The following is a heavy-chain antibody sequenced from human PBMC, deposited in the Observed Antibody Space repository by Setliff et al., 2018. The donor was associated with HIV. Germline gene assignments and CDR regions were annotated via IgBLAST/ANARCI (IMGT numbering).Heavy chain of an antibody. V-gene: IGHV3-33*01. CDR1: EFNFKNFG. CDR2: IWYDGSHE. CDR3: ARSHYYYYYMDV. J-gene: IGHJ6*03. Sequence: PGGSLRLSCAASEFNFKNFGMLWVRQAPGKGLQWVAAIWYDGSHENYADSVKGRFTISRDNAKNSLYLQMNSLRAEDTAVYYCARSHYYYYYMDVWGKGTTVTVSS.